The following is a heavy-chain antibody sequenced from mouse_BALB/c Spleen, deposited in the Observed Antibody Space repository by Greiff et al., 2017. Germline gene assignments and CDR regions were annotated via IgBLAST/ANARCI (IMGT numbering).Heavy chain of an antibody. D-gene: IGHD1-1*01. CDR2: IYPGDGST. CDR3: ARKNGFITTAYMDY. CDR1: GYTFTSYY. V-gene: IGHV1S56*01. Sequence: VQLVESGPELVKPGASVKMSCKASGYTFTSYYIHWVKQRPGQGLEWIGWIYPGDGSTKYNEKFKGKTTLTADKSSSTAYMLLSSLTSEDSAIYFCARKNGFITTAYMDYWGQGTSVTVSS. J-gene: IGHJ4*01.